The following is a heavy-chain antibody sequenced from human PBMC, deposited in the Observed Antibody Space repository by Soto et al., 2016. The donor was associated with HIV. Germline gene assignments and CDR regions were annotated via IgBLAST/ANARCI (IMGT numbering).Heavy chain of an antibody. CDR2: INPNSGGT. V-gene: IGHV1-2*02. J-gene: IGHJ6*02. D-gene: IGHD3-10*01. CDR3: ARDGHRDYYGSGSGV. CDR1: GYTFTGYY. Sequence: QVQLVQSGAEVKKPGASVKVSCKASGYTFTGYYMHWVRQAPGQGLEWMGWINPNSGGTNYAQKFQGRVTMTRDTSISTAYMELSSLRSEDTAVYYCARDGHRDYYGSGSGVWGQGTTVTVSS.